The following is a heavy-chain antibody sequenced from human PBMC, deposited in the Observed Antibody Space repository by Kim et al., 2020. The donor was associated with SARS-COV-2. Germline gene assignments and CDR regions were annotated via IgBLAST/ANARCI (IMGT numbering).Heavy chain of an antibody. D-gene: IGHD2-2*01. CDR3: ARVVPTAAYNYYGMDV. V-gene: IGHV1-3*01. Sequence: ASVKVSCKASGYTFSSYAMHWVRQAPGQRLEWMGWINAGNGNTKYSEKFKGRVTITRDTSANTAYMELSSLRSEDTAVYYCARVVPTAAYNYYGMDVWGQGTTVTVSS. CDR1: GYTFSSYA. CDR2: INAGNGNT. J-gene: IGHJ6*02.